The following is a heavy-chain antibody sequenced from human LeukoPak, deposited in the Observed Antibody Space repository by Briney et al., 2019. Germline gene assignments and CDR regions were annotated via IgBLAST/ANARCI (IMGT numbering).Heavy chain of an antibody. D-gene: IGHD2-2*01. Sequence: SETLSLTCTVSGGSISSFYWSWIRQPAGKGLESIWSIYTSGSTNYKPSLRSRVTMSVDTSKNQFSLKLSSVTAADTAVYYCARQYCSSTSCSYYFDYWGQGTLVTVSS. J-gene: IGHJ4*02. CDR1: GGSISSFY. CDR2: IYTSGST. CDR3: ARQYCSSTSCSYYFDY. V-gene: IGHV4-4*07.